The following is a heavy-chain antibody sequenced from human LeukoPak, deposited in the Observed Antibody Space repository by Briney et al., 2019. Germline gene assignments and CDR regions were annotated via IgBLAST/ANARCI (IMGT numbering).Heavy chain of an antibody. CDR2: ISSSGSTI. CDR3: ARGVVTTMRGFDF. D-gene: IGHD4-17*01. CDR1: GFTFSNYE. Sequence: GGSLRLSCAASGFTFSNYEMSWVRQAPGKGLEWVSYISSSGSTIYYADSVKGRFTISRDNAKSSLYLQINTLRAEDTAVYYCARGVVTTMRGFDFWGQGTLVTVSS. V-gene: IGHV3-48*03. J-gene: IGHJ4*02.